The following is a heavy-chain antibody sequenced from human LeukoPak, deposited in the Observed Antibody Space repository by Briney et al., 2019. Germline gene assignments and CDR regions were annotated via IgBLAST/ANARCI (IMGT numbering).Heavy chain of an antibody. V-gene: IGHV3-7*01. Sequence: PGGSLRLSCAASGFTFSSYWMSWVRQAPGKGLEWVANIKQDGSEKYYVDSVKGRFTISRDNAKNSLYLQMNSLRAEDTAVYYCARDQQAYCSGGSCDFDYWGRGTLVTVSS. CDR3: ARDQQAYCSGGSCDFDY. J-gene: IGHJ4*02. CDR1: GFTFSSYW. CDR2: IKQDGSEK. D-gene: IGHD2-15*01.